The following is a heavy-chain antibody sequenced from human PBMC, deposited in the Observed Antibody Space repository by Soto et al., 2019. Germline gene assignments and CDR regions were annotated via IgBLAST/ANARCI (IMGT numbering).Heavy chain of an antibody. Sequence: GGSLRRSCADSGFNFSSYAMSSVRQAPGKGLERVSAISGSGGSTYYADSVKGRFPISRDNSKNTLYLQMNSLRAEATSVYACAKEATEGGDSYFDYWGQGTLVTVSS. CDR2: ISGSGGST. CDR1: GFNFSSYA. D-gene: IGHD2-21*01. V-gene: IGHV3-23*01. CDR3: AKEATEGGDSYFDY. J-gene: IGHJ4*02.